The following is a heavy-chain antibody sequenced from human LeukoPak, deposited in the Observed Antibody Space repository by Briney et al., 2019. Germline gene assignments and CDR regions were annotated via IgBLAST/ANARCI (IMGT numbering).Heavy chain of an antibody. Sequence: GGSLRLSCEASGFAFSSHGMHWVRQAPGKGLEWVAVIWYDGSNKYYADSVKGRFTISRDNSKNTLYLQMNSLRAEDTAVYYCARGTGTTAYFDYWGQGTPVTVSS. CDR3: ARGTGTTAYFDY. CDR2: IWYDGSNK. CDR1: GFAFSSHG. J-gene: IGHJ4*02. V-gene: IGHV3-33*01. D-gene: IGHD1-1*01.